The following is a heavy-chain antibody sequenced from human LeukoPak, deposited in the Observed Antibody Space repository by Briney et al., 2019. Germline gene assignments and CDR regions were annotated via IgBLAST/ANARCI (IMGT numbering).Heavy chain of an antibody. V-gene: IGHV3-53*01. D-gene: IGHD4-23*01. Sequence: GGFLRLSCAASGFTVSSNFMSWVRQAPGKGLEWVSVIYSVGSTYYANSVKGRFTISRDNSKNTLYLQMNSLRAEDTAVYYCARDRDYGGFDYWGQGTLVTVSP. CDR2: IYSVGST. J-gene: IGHJ4*02. CDR3: ARDRDYGGFDY. CDR1: GFTVSSNF.